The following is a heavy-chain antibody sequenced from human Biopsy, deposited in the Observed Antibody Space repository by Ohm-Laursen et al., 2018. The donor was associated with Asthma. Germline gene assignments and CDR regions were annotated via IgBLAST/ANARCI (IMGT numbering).Heavy chain of an antibody. CDR1: GFTFSSYG. CDR3: TKDTEGRYDFWSGLSYNYYGMDV. J-gene: IGHJ6*02. V-gene: IGHV3-30*18. D-gene: IGHD3-3*01. CDR2: ISYDGSNK. Sequence: SLRLSCAASGFTFSSYGMYWVRQAPGKGLEWVAVISYDGSNKYYADSVKGRFTISRDNSKNTLYLQMNSLRAEDTAVYYCTKDTEGRYDFWSGLSYNYYGMDVWGQGTTVTVPS.